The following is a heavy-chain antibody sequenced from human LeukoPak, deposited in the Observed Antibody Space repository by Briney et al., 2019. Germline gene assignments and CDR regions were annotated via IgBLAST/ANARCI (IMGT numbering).Heavy chain of an antibody. CDR3: TRLGHSSGWYVAAFDI. D-gene: IGHD6-19*01. CDR1: GFTFSGSA. CDR2: IRSKANSYAT. J-gene: IGHJ3*02. V-gene: IGHV3-73*01. Sequence: GGSLRLSCAASGFTFSGSAMHWVRQASGKGLEWVGRIRSKANSYATAYAASVKGRFTISRDDSKNTAYLQMNSLKTEDTAVYYCTRLGHSSGWYVAAFDIWGQGTMVTVSS.